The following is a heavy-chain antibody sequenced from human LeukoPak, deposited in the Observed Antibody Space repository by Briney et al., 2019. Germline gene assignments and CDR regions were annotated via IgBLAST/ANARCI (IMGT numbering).Heavy chain of an antibody. Sequence: GGSLRLSCAASRFTFSSYSMNWVRQAPGKGLEWVSSISSSSSYIYYADSVKGRFTISRDNAKNSLYLQMNSLRAEDTAVYYGGGGGAGAGDYYYYYGMDVWGQGTTVTVSS. D-gene: IGHD1-26*01. V-gene: IGHV3-21*01. CDR1: RFTFSSYS. J-gene: IGHJ6*02. CDR3: GGGGAGAGDYYYYYGMDV. CDR2: ISSSSSYI.